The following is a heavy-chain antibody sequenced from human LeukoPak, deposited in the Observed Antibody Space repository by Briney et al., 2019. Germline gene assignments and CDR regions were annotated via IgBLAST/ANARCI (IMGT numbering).Heavy chain of an antibody. CDR1: GFTFSSYA. Sequence: GGSLRLSCAASGFTFSSYAMHWVRLSPGKGLEYVSGISSNGGTTSYADSVQGRFTISRDNPKNTLYLQMGSLRGEDMAVYYCARDSQYVMDVWGQGTTVTVSS. V-gene: IGHV3-64*02. CDR3: ARDSQYVMDV. CDR2: ISSNGGTT. J-gene: IGHJ6*02.